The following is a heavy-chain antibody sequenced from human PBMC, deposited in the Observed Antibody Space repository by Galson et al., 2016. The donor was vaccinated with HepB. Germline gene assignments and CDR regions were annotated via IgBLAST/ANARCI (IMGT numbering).Heavy chain of an antibody. CDR3: ARDFKLGAPDYMDV. Sequence: SLRLSCAASGFTVSSSYMSWVRQAPGKGLDWVAVISKTGDTTFYGDSVKGRFTISRDNSKNTVDLQIRSLRSEDAAVYFCARDFKLGAPDYMDVWGKGTTVTVS. CDR2: ISKTGDTT. J-gene: IGHJ6*03. V-gene: IGHV3-53*05. CDR1: GFTVSSSY. D-gene: IGHD1-26*01.